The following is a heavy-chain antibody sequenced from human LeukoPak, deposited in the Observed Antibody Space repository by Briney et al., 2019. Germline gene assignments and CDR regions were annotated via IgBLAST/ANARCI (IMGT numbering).Heavy chain of an antibody. CDR1: GFTFSSYG. CDR2: ISYDGSNK. Sequence: GGSLRLSCAASGFTFSSYGMHWVRHTPGKGLEWVAVISYDGSNKYYADSVKGRFTISRDNSKNTLYLQMNSLRAEDTAVYYCAKDQAIGRDGYNSLRYYFDYWGQGTLVTVSS. CDR3: AKDQAIGRDGYNSLRYYFDY. D-gene: IGHD5-24*01. V-gene: IGHV3-30*18. J-gene: IGHJ4*02.